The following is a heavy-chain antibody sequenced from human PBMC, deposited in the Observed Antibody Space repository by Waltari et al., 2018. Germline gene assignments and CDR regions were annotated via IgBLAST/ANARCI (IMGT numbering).Heavy chain of an antibody. CDR2: IYTSGST. D-gene: IGHD4-17*01. Sequence: QVQLQESGPGLVKPSETLSLTCTVSGGSISSYYWSWTRRPAGKGLEWIGRIYTSGSTNYNPSLKSRVTMSVDTSKNQFSLKLSSVTAADTAVYYCARASPRLRYGDRNYDWYFDLWGRGTLVTVSS. V-gene: IGHV4-4*07. J-gene: IGHJ2*01. CDR3: ARASPRLRYGDRNYDWYFDL. CDR1: GGSISSYY.